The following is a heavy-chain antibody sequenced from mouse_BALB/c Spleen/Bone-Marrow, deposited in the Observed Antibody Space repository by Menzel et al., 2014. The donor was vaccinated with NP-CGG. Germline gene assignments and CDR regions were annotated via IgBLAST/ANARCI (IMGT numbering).Heavy chain of an antibody. J-gene: IGHJ2*01. CDR3: ARDRDGYYFDY. V-gene: IGHV2-9*02. CDR2: IWAGGST. Sequence: VKLMESGPGLVAPSQSLSITCTASGFSLTSYGVHWVRQPPGKGLEWLGVIWAGGSTNYNSALMSRLSISKDNSKSQVFLKMNSLQTDDTAMYYCARDRDGYYFDYWDQGTTLTVSS. CDR1: GFSLTSYG. D-gene: IGHD2-3*01.